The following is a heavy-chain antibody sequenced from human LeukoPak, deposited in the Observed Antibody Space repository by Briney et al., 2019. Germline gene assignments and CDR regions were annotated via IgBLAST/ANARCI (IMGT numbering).Heavy chain of an antibody. V-gene: IGHV3-7*01. J-gene: IGHJ4*02. CDR2: IKQDGSEI. CDR1: GFIFSRYW. Sequence: GGSLRLSCAASGFIFSRYWMSWVRQAPGKGLEWVANIKQDGSEIYYVDSVRGRFTISRDNAKSSLYLQMKSLRAEDTAVYYCARDTSGWYFDYWGQGTLVTVSS. D-gene: IGHD6-19*01. CDR3: ARDTSGWYFDY.